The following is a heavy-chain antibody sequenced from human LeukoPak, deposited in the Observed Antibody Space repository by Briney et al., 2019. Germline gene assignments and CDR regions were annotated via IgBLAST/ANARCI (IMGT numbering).Heavy chain of an antibody. J-gene: IGHJ4*02. Sequence: ASVKVSCKASGYTFTGYYMHWVRQAPGQGLEWLGWINPNSSGTNYAQKFQGRVTLTRDTSISTACMELSRLRSDDTAVYYCVRDKGGRGATVFDYWGQGTLVTVSS. CDR1: GYTFTGYY. CDR2: INPNSSGT. V-gene: IGHV1-2*02. CDR3: VRDKGGRGATVFDY. D-gene: IGHD1-26*01.